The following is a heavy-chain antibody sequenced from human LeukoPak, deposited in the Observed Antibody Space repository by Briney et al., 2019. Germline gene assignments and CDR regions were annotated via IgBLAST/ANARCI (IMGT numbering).Heavy chain of an antibody. CDR2: VSGSSSYI. D-gene: IGHD3-22*01. CDR1: GFTFSDYY. Sequence: PGESLRLSCAASGFTFSDYYMNWVRQAPGKGLEWVSSVSGSSSYIYYADSVKGRFTISRDNAKNSLYLQMNSLRAEDTAVYYCARDVYYYDSSGFDPWGQGTLVTVSS. V-gene: IGHV3-21*01. J-gene: IGHJ5*02. CDR3: ARDVYYYDSSGFDP.